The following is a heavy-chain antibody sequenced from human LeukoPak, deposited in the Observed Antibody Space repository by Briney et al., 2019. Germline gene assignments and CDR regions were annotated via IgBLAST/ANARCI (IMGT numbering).Heavy chain of an antibody. Sequence: ASVKVSCKAFGYTFTSNYMHWVRQAPGQGPEWMGVISPSGGSTTYAQKFQGRVTMTTDTSTSTAYMELGSLRSDDTAVYYCARGYGEQLLLRFDPWGQGTLVTVSS. V-gene: IGHV1-46*01. J-gene: IGHJ5*02. CDR1: GYTFTSNY. CDR3: ARGYGEQLLLRFDP. CDR2: ISPSGGST. D-gene: IGHD2-15*01.